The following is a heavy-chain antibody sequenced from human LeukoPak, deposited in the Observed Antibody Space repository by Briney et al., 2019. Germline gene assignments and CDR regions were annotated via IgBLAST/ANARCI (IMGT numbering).Heavy chain of an antibody. J-gene: IGHJ4*02. Sequence: GGSLRLSCAASGFTFDDYAMHWVRQAPGKGLEWVSGISWNSGSIGYADSVKGRFSISRDNARNTLYLQMNSLRAEDTAVYFCARLRCDVGDCYSAGQNFWGQGTLVTVSS. V-gene: IGHV3-9*01. CDR2: ISWNSGSI. CDR3: ARLRCDVGDCYSAGQNF. CDR1: GFTFDDYA. D-gene: IGHD2-21*02.